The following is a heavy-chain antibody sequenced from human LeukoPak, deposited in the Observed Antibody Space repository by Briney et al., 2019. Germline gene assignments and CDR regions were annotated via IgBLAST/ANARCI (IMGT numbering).Heavy chain of an antibody. J-gene: IGHJ4*02. Sequence: GGSLRLSCAASGFTVTSNYMTWVRQAPGKGPEWVSLIYSGGTTYYADSVKGRFNIYSDNSKNSLYLQMNSLRAEDTAMYYCARGGRYYDRSGYYYYFDLWGQGTLVTVSS. CDR3: ARGGRYYDRSGYYYYFDL. V-gene: IGHV3-53*01. D-gene: IGHD3-22*01. CDR1: GFTVTSNY. CDR2: IYSGGTT.